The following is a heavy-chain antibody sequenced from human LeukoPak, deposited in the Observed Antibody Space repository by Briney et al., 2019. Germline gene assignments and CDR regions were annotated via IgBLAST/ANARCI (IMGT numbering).Heavy chain of an antibody. CDR1: EFVFSDYY. Sequence: GGSLRLSCAASEFVFSDYYMSWIRQAPGKGLEWVSYISDSGSTIYYADSVKGRFTISRDNVKNSLYLQMNGLRAEDTAVYYCAREMEGDYGSGTFFDLWGQGNMVTVST. CDR2: ISDSGSTI. J-gene: IGHJ4*02. D-gene: IGHD3-10*01. CDR3: AREMEGDYGSGTFFDL. V-gene: IGHV3-11*01.